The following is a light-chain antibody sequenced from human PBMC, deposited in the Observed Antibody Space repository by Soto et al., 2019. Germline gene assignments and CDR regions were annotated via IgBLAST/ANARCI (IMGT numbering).Light chain of an antibody. V-gene: IGKV1-39*01. CDR3: QQSYTSPTT. CDR1: QSIGKH. J-gene: IGKJ5*01. CDR2: GAS. Sequence: DIHMTQSPSFLSSSLGDRVTITCLASQSIGKHLNWYQQKPGKAPKFLIYGASTLQSGVPSRFTGSGSGTDFTLTVNSLQAEDFATYYCQQSYTSPTTFGQGTRLE.